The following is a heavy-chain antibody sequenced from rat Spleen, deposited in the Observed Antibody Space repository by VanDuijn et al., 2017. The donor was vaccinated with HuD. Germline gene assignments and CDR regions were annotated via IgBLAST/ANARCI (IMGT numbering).Heavy chain of an antibody. CDR3: ARPPYDGTYYHYFDY. CDR2: IIYDDTT. D-gene: IGHD1-12*02. V-gene: IGHV5-17*01. CDR1: GFTFSDYG. J-gene: IGHJ2*01. Sequence: EVQLVESGGDLVQPGRSLKLSCAASGFTFSDYGMAWVRQAPKKGLEWVATIIYDDTTYYRDSVKGRFTISRDNAKSTLYLQMDGLRSEDTATYYCARPPYDGTYYHYFDYWGQGVMVTVSS.